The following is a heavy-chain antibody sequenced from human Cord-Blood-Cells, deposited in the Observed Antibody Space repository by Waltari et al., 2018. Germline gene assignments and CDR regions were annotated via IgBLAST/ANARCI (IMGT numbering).Heavy chain of an antibody. V-gene: IGHV4-31*02. J-gene: IGHJ5*02. CDR2: IYYSGST. CDR3: ARCTVTTNWFDP. Sequence: QHPGKGLEWIGYIYYSGSTYYNPSLKSRVTISVDTSKNQFSLKLSSVTAADTAVYYCARCTVTTNWFDPWGQGILVTVSS. D-gene: IGHD4-17*01.